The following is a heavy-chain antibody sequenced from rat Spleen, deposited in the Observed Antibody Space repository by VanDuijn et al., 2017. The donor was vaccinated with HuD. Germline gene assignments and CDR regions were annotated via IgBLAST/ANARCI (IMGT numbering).Heavy chain of an antibody. CDR2: ISYDGDST. Sequence: EVQLVESGGGLVQPGESLKLSCVASGFTFSAYGLAWVLQAPTRGLEWVASISYDGDSTYYRDSVKGRFTISRDNDKSTLHLQMDSLRSEDTATYYCTTWDYYDNRFDYWGQGVMVTVSS. CDR1: GFTFSAYG. V-gene: IGHV5-20*01. J-gene: IGHJ2*01. CDR3: TTWDYYDNRFDY. D-gene: IGHD1-6*01.